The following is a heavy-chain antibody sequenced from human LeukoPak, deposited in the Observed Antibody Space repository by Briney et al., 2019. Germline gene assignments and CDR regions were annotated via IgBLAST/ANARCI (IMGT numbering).Heavy chain of an antibody. CDR1: GTSISSYY. CDR3: AAQYYYGSGSYCDAEYFQR. Sequence: SETLSLTCTVSGTSISSYYWTWIRQPPGKGREWIGYISHSGSTTYNPSLKSRVTISVDTSKNQCSLKLISVTAADTAVYYCAAQYYYGSGSYCDAEYFQRWGQGTLVTVSS. CDR2: ISHSGST. J-gene: IGHJ1*01. V-gene: IGHV4-59*01. D-gene: IGHD3-10*01.